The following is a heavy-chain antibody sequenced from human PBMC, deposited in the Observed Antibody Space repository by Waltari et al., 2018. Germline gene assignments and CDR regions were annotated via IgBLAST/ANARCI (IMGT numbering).Heavy chain of an antibody. CDR2: SYASGST. CDR1: GGSISSGSYY. CDR3: ASDIVGATSDYFQH. V-gene: IGHV4-61*02. D-gene: IGHD1-26*01. Sequence: QVQLQESGPGLVKPSQTLSLTCTVSGGSISSGSYYWSWIRQPAGKGLEWIGRSYASGSTHYNPPLKSRVTISVDTSKNQFSLKLSSVTAADTAVYYCASDIVGATSDYFQHWGQGTLVTVSS. J-gene: IGHJ1*01.